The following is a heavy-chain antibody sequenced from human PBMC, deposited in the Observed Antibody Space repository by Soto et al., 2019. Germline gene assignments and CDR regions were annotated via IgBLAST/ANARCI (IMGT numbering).Heavy chain of an antibody. Sequence: EVQLVQSGAEVKMPGATVIISCKVSGYTFTDYFMHWVQQAPGKGLEWMGLVDSEDGETIYAEKFQGRVTITADTSTDTAYMELSSLRSEDAAVYYCATVGRLGSTGASTYGMDVWGQGTTVTVSS. J-gene: IGHJ6*02. CDR3: ATVGRLGSTGASTYGMDV. CDR1: GYTFTDYF. CDR2: VDSEDGET. D-gene: IGHD1-26*01. V-gene: IGHV1-69-2*01.